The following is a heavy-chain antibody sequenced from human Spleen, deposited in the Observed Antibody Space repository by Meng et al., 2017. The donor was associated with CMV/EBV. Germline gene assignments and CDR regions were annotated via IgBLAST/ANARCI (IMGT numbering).Heavy chain of an antibody. V-gene: IGHV3-74*01. CDR2: INSDGSST. J-gene: IGHJ4*02. D-gene: IGHD1-1*01. CDR1: GFTFSSYN. CDR3: ARDRRYWNYDDY. Sequence: GGSLRLSCAASGFTFSSYNMNWVRQAPGKGLVWVSVINSDGSSTSYADSVKGRFTISRDNAKNTLYLQMSSLRAEDTAVYYCARDRRYWNYDDYWGQGTLVTVSS.